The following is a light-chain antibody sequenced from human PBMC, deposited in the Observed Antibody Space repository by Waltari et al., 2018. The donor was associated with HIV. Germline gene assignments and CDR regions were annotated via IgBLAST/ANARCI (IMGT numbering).Light chain of an antibody. CDR1: QSISSSY. Sequence: EIVLTQSPGKISLSPGESVTLSCRACQSISSSYLAWYQQKPGQAPRLFIYGPPSRATGMPDRFSGSGSGTDFTLTISRLEPEDFAVYYCQQYGDSLTFGPGTKVDI. J-gene: IGKJ3*01. CDR2: GPP. CDR3: QQYGDSLT. V-gene: IGKV3-20*01.